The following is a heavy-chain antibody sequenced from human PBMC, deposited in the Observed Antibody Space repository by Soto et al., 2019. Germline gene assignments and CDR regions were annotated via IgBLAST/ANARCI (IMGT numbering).Heavy chain of an antibody. D-gene: IGHD3-3*01. CDR2: ISYDGSNK. Sequence: QVQLVESGGGVVQPGRSLRLSCTASGFTFSSYAMHWVRQAPGKGLEWVAVISYDGSNKYYADSVKGRFTISRDNSKNTXXLQMNSLRAEDTAVYYCARDKRDLRFLEWSYYFAYWGQGTPVTVPS. CDR1: GFTFSSYA. J-gene: IGHJ4*02. CDR3: ARDKRDLRFLEWSYYFAY. V-gene: IGHV3-30-3*01.